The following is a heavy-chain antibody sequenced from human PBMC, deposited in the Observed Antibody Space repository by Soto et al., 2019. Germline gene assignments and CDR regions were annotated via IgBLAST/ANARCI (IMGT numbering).Heavy chain of an antibody. V-gene: IGHV4-39*01. CDR1: GGSISSSTFY. D-gene: IGHD3-3*01. CDR2: IHSSGST. J-gene: IGHJ5*02. CDR3: ARSITIYGVVISSADNWFDP. Sequence: SDTLSLTCSVSGGSISSSTFYWGWIRQPPGKGLEWIGSIHSSGSTSYAPSLKSRVTASVDTSKNQFSLKLTSVAAADTAVYYCARSITIYGVVISSADNWFDPWGQGTLVTVSS.